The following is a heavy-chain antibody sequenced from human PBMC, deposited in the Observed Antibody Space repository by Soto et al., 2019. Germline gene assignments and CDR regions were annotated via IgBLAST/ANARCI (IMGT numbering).Heavy chain of an antibody. J-gene: IGHJ4*02. CDR1: GGSFSGYY. CDR3: ARAGVGAAKTFDS. V-gene: IGHV4-34*01. Sequence: SETLSLTCAVYGGSFSGYYWTWIRHSPGKGLEWLGEIDHSGSTNYNPSLKSRVTMSVDTSKNQFSLKMNSVTAADTARYYCARAGVGAAKTFDSWGQGIRVTVSS. CDR2: IDHSGST. D-gene: IGHD6-13*01.